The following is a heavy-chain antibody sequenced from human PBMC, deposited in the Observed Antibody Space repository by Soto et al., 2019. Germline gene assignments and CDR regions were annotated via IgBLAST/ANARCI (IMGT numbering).Heavy chain of an antibody. D-gene: IGHD6-13*01. CDR1: GGSISSYY. CDR2: IYYSGST. V-gene: IGHV4-59*01. J-gene: IGHJ5*02. CDR3: ARDSSSWSERRFDP. Sequence: PSETLSLTCTVSGGSISSYYWSWIRQPPGKGLEWIGYIYYSGSTNYNPPLKSRVTISVDTSKNQFSLKLSSVTAADTAVYYCARDSSSWSERRFDPWGQGTLVTVSS.